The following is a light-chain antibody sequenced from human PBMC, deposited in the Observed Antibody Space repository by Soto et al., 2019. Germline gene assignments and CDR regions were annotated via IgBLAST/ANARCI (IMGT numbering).Light chain of an antibody. CDR1: SSNIGAGYD. V-gene: IGLV1-40*01. J-gene: IGLJ1*01. CDR3: QSYDSSLSALYV. Sequence: QSVLAQPPSVSGAPGQTVTISCTGNSSNIGAGYDVHWYQHLPGTAPKLLIYGNNIRPSGVPDRFSGSKSGTSASLAITGLQAEDEAEYYCQSYDSSLSALYVFGTGTKLTVL. CDR2: GNN.